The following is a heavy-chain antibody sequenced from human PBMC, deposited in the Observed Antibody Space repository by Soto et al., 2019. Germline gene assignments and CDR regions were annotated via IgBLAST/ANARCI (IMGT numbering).Heavy chain of an antibody. CDR1: GGSISSTNW. Sequence: QVQLQESGPGLVKPSGTLSLTCAVSGGSISSTNWWSWVRQPPGKGLEWIGEIYHSGSTNYNPSLKSRVTISVDKSKHQFPLQLSSVTAADTAVYYWASGLSALSPLDYWGQGTLVTVSS. V-gene: IGHV4-4*02. CDR3: ASGLSALSPLDY. CDR2: IYHSGST. J-gene: IGHJ4*02. D-gene: IGHD3-16*02.